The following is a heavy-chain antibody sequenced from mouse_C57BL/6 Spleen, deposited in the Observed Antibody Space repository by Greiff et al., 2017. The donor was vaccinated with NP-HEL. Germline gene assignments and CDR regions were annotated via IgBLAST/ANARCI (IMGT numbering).Heavy chain of an antibody. J-gene: IGHJ2*01. V-gene: IGHV1-81*01. CDR2: IYPRSGNT. CDR3: SRRHYDYAGDC. Sequence: QVQLQQSGAELARPGASVKLSCKASGYTFTSYGISWVKQRTGQGLEWIGEIYPRSGNTYYNEKFKGKATLTADKSYSTASMWLRSLTSEDSAVYFCSRRHYDYAGDCWGQGTTLTVSS. D-gene: IGHD2-4*01. CDR1: GYTFTSYG.